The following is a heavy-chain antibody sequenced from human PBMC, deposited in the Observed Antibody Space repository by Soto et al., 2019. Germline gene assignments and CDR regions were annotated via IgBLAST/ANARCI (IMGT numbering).Heavy chain of an antibody. D-gene: IGHD6-13*01. Sequence: SETLSLTCAVYGGSFSGYDWTWIRQPPGTGLEWIGEINHSGSSNYNPSLESRVTISVDTSKYQFSLNLTSVTAADTAVYYCGRPQSHSSSYVDPWGQGTLVTVSS. CDR2: INHSGSS. V-gene: IGHV4-34*01. CDR3: GRPQSHSSSYVDP. CDR1: GGSFSGYD. J-gene: IGHJ5*02.